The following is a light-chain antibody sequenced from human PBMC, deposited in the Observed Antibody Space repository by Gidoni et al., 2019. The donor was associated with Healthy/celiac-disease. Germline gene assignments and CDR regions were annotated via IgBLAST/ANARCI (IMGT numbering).Light chain of an antibody. CDR1: QSINSY. J-gene: IGKJ4*01. CDR2: AAS. V-gene: IGKV1-39*01. Sequence: DIQMIQSPSSLSASVGDRVTIICRASQSINSYLNWYQQKPGKAPKLLIYAASSLKSGVPSRFSCSGSGTDFTWTISSLKPEDFATDYCQQSYSTPLTFGGGTKVEIK. CDR3: QQSYSTPLT.